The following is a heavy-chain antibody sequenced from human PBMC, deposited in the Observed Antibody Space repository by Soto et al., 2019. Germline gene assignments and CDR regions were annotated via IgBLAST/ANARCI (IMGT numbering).Heavy chain of an antibody. CDR1: GFPFISYS. CDR3: ARDTNNPGFFVGFTYGYAGFDH. D-gene: IGHD5-18*01. CDR2: ISSSSSYI. J-gene: IGHJ5*02. V-gene: IGHV3-21*01. Sequence: GVALRLSCAASGFPFISYSMNGVRQAPGTGLEWVSSISSSSSYIYYADSVKGRFTISRDNAKNSLYLQMNSLRAEDTAVYYCARDTNNPGFFVGFTYGYAGFDHWGQSICITVFS.